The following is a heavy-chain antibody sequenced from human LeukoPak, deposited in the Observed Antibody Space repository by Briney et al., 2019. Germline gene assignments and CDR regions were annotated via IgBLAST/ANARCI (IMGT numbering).Heavy chain of an antibody. Sequence: GSLRLSCAVSGFTFSSYSMNWVRQAPGKGLEWVSYISSSSSTIYYADSVKGRFTISRDNSKNTLYLQMSSLRAEDTAVYYCAKDRTVTRPYYFDYWGQETLVTVSS. D-gene: IGHD4-17*01. CDR1: GFTFSSYS. CDR2: ISSSSSTI. J-gene: IGHJ4*02. V-gene: IGHV3-48*01. CDR3: AKDRTVTRPYYFDY.